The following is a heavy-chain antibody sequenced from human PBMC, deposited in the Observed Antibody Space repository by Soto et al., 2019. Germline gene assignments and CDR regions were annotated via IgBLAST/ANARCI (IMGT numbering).Heavy chain of an antibody. D-gene: IGHD6-19*01. CDR3: TRDGSSGWYYYFDY. J-gene: IGHJ4*02. Sequence: GGSLRLSCTASGFTFGDYAMSWFRQAPGKGLEWVGFIRSKAYGGTTEYAASVKGRFTISRDDSKSIAYLQMNSLKTEDTAVYYCTRDGSSGWYYYFDYWGQGTLVTVSS. CDR2: IRSKAYGGTT. V-gene: IGHV3-49*03. CDR1: GFTFGDYA.